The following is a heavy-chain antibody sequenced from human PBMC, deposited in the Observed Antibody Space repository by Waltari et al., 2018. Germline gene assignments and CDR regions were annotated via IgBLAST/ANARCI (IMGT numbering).Heavy chain of an antibody. CDR2: IYYSGST. D-gene: IGHD6-13*01. CDR3: AREGSGAAAGHLYYYYYYMDV. J-gene: IGHJ6*03. Sequence: QVQLQESGPGLVKPSQTLSLTCTVSGGSISSGGYYWSWIRQHPGKGLEWIGYIYYSGSTYYNPSLKGRVTISVDTSKNQFSLKLSSVTAADTAVYYCAREGSGAAAGHLYYYYYYMDVWGKGTTVTVSS. CDR1: GGSISSGGYY. V-gene: IGHV4-31*03.